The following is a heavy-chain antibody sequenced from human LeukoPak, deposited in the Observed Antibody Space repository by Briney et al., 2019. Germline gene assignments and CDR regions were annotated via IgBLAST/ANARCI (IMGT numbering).Heavy chain of an antibody. J-gene: IGHJ4*02. CDR1: GFTFSSYS. CDR2: LNSDGSTT. V-gene: IGHV3-74*01. Sequence: GGSRRLSCAASGFTFSSYSMHWVRQAPGKGLVWVSRLNSDGSTTSYADSVKGRFTISRDNAKNTLYLQMNSLRAEDTAVYYCARVRDTFSPHFDYWGQGTLVTVSS. CDR3: ARVRDTFSPHFDY. D-gene: IGHD5-18*01.